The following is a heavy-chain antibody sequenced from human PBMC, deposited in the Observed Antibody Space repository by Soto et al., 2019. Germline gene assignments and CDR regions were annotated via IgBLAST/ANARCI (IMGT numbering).Heavy chain of an antibody. CDR3: ARVRTGSYFDY. D-gene: IGHD1-26*01. Sequence: GGSLRLSCAASGFTFSCYSMTWVRQTPGKGLEWLSYITSGSGTIYYADSVKGRFTISRDNAKNSVYLQMNSLRDEDTAVYYCARVRTGSYFDYWGQGTLVTVSS. J-gene: IGHJ4*02. CDR1: GFTFSCYS. V-gene: IGHV3-48*02. CDR2: ITSGSGTI.